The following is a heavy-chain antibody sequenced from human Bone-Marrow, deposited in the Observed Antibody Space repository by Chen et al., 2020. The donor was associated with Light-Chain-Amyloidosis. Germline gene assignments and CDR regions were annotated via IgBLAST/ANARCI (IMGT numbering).Heavy chain of an antibody. J-gene: IGHJ3*02. CDR2: SGGRGGSR. Sequence: EVQLVESGGGLLQRGGSLRLSCAASGFAFSSYAMSWVRQAPGKGLEWVSTSGGRGGSRYYEDSVKGRLTISRDNSKNALFLQMNSLRAEDTAVYYCAKDISYDDILPGYPADAFDIWGQGTMVTVSS. V-gene: IGHV3-23*04. D-gene: IGHD3-9*01. CDR1: GFAFSSYA. CDR3: AKDISYDDILPGYPADAFDI.